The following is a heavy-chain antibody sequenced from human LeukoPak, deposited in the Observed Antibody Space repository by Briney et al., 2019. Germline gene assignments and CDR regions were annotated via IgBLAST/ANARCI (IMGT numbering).Heavy chain of an antibody. V-gene: IGHV3-9*01. CDR2: ISWNSGSI. CDR1: GFTFDDYA. J-gene: IGHJ6*02. D-gene: IGHD3-10*01. CDR3: AKDQDYGSGMMDV. Sequence: GRSLRLSCAASGFTFDDYAMHWVRQAPGKGLEWVSGISWNSGSIGYADSVKGRFTISRGNAKNSLYLQMNSLRAEDTALYYCAKDQDYGSGMMDVWGQGTTVIVSS.